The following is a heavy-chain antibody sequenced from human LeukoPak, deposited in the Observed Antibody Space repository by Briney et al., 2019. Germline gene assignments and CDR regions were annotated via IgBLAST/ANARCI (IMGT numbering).Heavy chain of an antibody. CDR3: ARKRYDSSGYYYSRGPYFDY. CDR2: INHSGST. D-gene: IGHD3-22*01. CDR1: GGSISDSNW. V-gene: IGHV4-4*02. Sequence: SETLSLTCAVSGGSISDSNWWNWVRQPPGKGLEWIGEINHSGSTNYNPSLKSRVTISVDTSKNQFSLKLSSVTAADTAVYYCARKRYDSSGYYYSRGPYFDYWGQGTLVTVSS. J-gene: IGHJ4*02.